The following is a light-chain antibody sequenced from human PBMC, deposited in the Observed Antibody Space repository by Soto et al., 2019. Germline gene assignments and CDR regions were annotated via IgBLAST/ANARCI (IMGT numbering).Light chain of an antibody. CDR3: CSYAGSNIGV. V-gene: IGLV2-23*02. Sequence: QSALTQPASVSGSPGQSITISCTRTSSDVGIYNLVSWYQHHPDKAPKLIIYEVTKRPSGVSNRFSGSKSGNTASLTISGLQAEDEADYYCCSYAGSNIGVFGGGTKVTVL. CDR2: EVT. CDR1: SSDVGIYNL. J-gene: IGLJ3*02.